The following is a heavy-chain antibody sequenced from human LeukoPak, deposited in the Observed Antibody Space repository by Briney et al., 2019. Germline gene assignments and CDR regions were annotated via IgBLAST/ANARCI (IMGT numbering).Heavy chain of an antibody. V-gene: IGHV4-39*01. CDR2: IYYSGST. Sequence: AETLSLTCTVSGGSISSSSYYWGWIRQPPGKGPEWIGSIYYSGSTYYNPSLKSRVTISVDTSKNQFSLRLISVTAADTAVYYCARRRTALGSFDIWGQGTMAAVSS. CDR1: GGSISSSSYY. D-gene: IGHD1-14*01. J-gene: IGHJ3*02. CDR3: ARRRTALGSFDI.